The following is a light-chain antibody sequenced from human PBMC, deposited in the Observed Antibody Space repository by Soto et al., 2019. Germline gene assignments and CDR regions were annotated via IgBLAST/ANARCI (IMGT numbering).Light chain of an antibody. V-gene: IGKV3-11*01. J-gene: IGKJ2*01. CDR3: QHRSNWPQYT. CDR1: QSLGKY. Sequence: EIVLTQSPATLSLSPGERVTLSCRASQSLGKYLAWYQQRPGQAPRLLIYDASDRATGIPARFSGSGSGTDFTLAISSLEHADFALYYCQHRSNWPQYTFGQGTRVDIK. CDR2: DAS.